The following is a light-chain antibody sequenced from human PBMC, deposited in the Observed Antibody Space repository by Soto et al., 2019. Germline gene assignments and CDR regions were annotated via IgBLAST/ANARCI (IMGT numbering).Light chain of an antibody. J-gene: IGLJ3*02. CDR2: EVT. Sequence: QSALTQPPSVSGSPGQSVTISCTGTGSDVGSYNRVSWYQQPPGTAPKLIIYEVTTRPSGVPGRFSGSKSGNTASLTISGLQAEDEADYYCYSWASSNTCVFGGGTKVTVL. V-gene: IGLV2-18*02. CDR3: YSWASSNTCV. CDR1: GSDVGSYNR.